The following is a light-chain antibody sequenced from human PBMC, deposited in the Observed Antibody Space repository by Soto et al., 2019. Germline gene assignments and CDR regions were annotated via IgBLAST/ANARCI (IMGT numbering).Light chain of an antibody. V-gene: IGKV1-33*01. CDR2: DAS. J-gene: IGKJ5*01. CDR3: QQYENLPIT. Sequence: DIQMTQSPSSLSASVGDRVTITCQASQDISNYLNWYQQKPGKAPKLLIYDASNLETGVPSRFSGSGSGTDFTFTISGLQAEDIATYYCQQYENLPITFGQGTRLEIK. CDR1: QDISNY.